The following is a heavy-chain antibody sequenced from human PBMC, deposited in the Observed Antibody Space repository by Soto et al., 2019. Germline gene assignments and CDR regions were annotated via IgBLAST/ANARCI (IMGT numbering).Heavy chain of an antibody. Sequence: SETLSLTCTVSGGSINTFYWSWVRQPAGKGLEWIGRIFSRGSTSFNPSLESRVAMSVDTSKNHFSLNLSSVTAADMAVYYCAREGSYSAYNFAHGIQLWSFDFWGQGALVTVSS. J-gene: IGHJ4*02. CDR2: IFSRGST. CDR3: AREGSYSAYNFAHGIQLWSFDF. V-gene: IGHV4-4*07. CDR1: GGSINTFY. D-gene: IGHD5-12*01.